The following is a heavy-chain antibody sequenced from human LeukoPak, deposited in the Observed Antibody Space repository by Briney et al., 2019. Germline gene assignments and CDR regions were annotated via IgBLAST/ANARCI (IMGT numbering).Heavy chain of an antibody. CDR1: GYSISSGYY. V-gene: IGHV4-38-2*02. J-gene: IGHJ4*02. CDR2: IYHSGST. CDR3: ARDLSVP. Sequence: SETLSLTCTVSGYSISSGYYWGWIRQPPGKGLEWIGSIYHSGSTYYNPSLKSRVTISVDTSKNQFSLKLSSVTAADTAVYYCARDLSVPWGQGTLVTVSS. D-gene: IGHD2-2*01.